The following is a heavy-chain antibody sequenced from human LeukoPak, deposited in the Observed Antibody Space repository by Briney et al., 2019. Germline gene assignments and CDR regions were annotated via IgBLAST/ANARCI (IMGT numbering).Heavy chain of an antibody. D-gene: IGHD3-16*02. Sequence: SETLSLTCAVYGGSFSGYYWSWIRQPPGKGLEWIGYIYYSGSTNYNPSLKSRVTISVDTSKNQFSLKLSSVTAADTAVYYCARGGRIGFDPWGQGTLVTVSS. CDR3: ARGGRIGFDP. V-gene: IGHV4-59*01. J-gene: IGHJ5*02. CDR2: IYYSGST. CDR1: GGSFSGYY.